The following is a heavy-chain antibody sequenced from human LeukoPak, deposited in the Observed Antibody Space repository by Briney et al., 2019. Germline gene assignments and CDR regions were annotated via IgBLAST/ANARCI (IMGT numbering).Heavy chain of an antibody. V-gene: IGHV1-18*01. J-gene: IGHJ4*02. D-gene: IGHD3-10*01. CDR3: ARDSVDGSGTYYNDSPDY. CDR1: GYTFTSYG. Sequence: ASVKVSCKASGYTFTSYGISWVRQAPGQGLEWMGWISAYNGNTDYAQNLRGRLIMTTDTSTSTAYMELRSLRSDDTAVYYCARDSVDGSGTYYNDSPDYWGQGTLVTVSS. CDR2: ISAYNGNT.